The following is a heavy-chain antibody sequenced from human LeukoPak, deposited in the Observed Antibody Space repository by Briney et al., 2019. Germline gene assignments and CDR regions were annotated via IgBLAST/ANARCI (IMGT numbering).Heavy chain of an antibody. V-gene: IGHV3-23*01. D-gene: IGHD3-22*01. CDR2: ISGSGGST. J-gene: IGHJ4*02. CDR1: GFTFSSYA. CDR3: AKDEYYYDSSGYYYSY. Sequence: GGSLRLSCAASGFTFSSYAMSWFRQAPGKGLEWVSAISGSGGSTYYADSVKGRFTISRDNSKNTLYLQMNSLRAEDTAVYYCAKDEYYYDSSGYYYSYWGQGTLVTVSS.